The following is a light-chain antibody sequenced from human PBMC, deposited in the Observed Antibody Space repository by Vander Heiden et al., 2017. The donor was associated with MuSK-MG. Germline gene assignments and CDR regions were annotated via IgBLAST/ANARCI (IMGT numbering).Light chain of an antibody. CDR3: SSYAGNNNLI. J-gene: IGLJ2*01. V-gene: IGLV2-8*01. CDR2: EVI. Sequence: QSALTQPPSASGSPGQAVPISCTGTSSDVGGYNFVSWYQQDPGKAPKLMFYEVIKRPSGVPGRFSGSKSGNTASLTVSGLQAEDEADYYCSSYAGNNNLIFGGGTRLTVL. CDR1: SSDVGGYNF.